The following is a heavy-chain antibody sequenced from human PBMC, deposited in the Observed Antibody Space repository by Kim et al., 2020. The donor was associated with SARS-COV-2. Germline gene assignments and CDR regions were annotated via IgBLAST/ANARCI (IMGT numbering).Heavy chain of an antibody. Sequence: SVKVSCKASGGTFSSYAISWVRQAPGQGLEWMGGIIPIFGTANYAQKFQGRVTITADESTSTAYMELSSLRSEDTAVYYCARARDLTTVTYYYYYMYVWGKGTTVTVSS. CDR2: IIPIFGTA. CDR1: GGTFSSYA. J-gene: IGHJ6*03. V-gene: IGHV1-69*13. D-gene: IGHD4-17*01. CDR3: ARARDLTTVTYYYYYMYV.